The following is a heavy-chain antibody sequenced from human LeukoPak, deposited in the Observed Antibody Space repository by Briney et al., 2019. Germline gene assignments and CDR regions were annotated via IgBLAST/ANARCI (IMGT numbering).Heavy chain of an antibody. CDR2: ISSSSSYI. CDR3: ARGGKWSPRDRFDP. Sequence: GGSLRLSCAASGFTFSSYSMNWVRQAPGKGLEWVSSISSSSSYIYYADSVKDRFTIYRNNPKNSLYLQMNGLRAEDTAVYYCARGGKWSPRDRFDPWVQGTLVTVSS. CDR1: GFTFSSYS. J-gene: IGHJ5*02. V-gene: IGHV3-21*01. D-gene: IGHD2-8*01.